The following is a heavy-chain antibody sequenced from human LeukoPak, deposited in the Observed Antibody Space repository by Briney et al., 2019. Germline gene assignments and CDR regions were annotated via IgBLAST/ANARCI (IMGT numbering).Heavy chain of an antibody. D-gene: IGHD6-13*01. CDR3: ANKGSSWYDAFDI. CDR2: IYHSGST. J-gene: IGHJ3*02. CDR1: GGSISSGGYY. Sequence: SETLSLTCTVSGGSISSGGYYWSWIRQPPGKGLEWIGYIYHSGSTYYNPSLKSRVTISVDRSKNQFSLKLSSVTAADTAVYYCANKGSSWYDAFDIWGQGTMVTVSS. V-gene: IGHV4-30-2*01.